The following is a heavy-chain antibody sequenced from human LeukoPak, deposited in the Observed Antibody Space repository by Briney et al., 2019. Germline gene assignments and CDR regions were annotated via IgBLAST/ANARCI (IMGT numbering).Heavy chain of an antibody. V-gene: IGHV3-21*01. CDR2: ISSSSSYM. CDR1: GFTFSTSG. Sequence: GGSVRLSCAASGFTFSTSGMNWVRQAPGKGLEWVSAISSSSSYMYYADSVKGRFSISRDNAKRSLYLQMNSPRAEDTAVYYCARLYVLRYFDWSADAFDIWGQGTMVTVSS. CDR3: ARLYVLRYFDWSADAFDI. D-gene: IGHD3-9*01. J-gene: IGHJ3*02.